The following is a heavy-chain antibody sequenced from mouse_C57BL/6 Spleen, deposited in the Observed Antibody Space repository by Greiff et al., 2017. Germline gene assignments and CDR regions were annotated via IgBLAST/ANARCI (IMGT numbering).Heavy chain of an antibody. Sequence: QVQLQQPGAELVRPGSSVKLSCKASGYTFTSYWMDWVKQRPGQGLEWIGNLYPSDSETHYNQKFKDKATLTVYKSSSTAYMQLSSLTSEDSAVYYCARSEVTTVYFDYWGQGTTLTVSS. CDR1: GYTFTSYW. D-gene: IGHD2-5*01. CDR3: ARSEVTTVYFDY. CDR2: LYPSDSET. J-gene: IGHJ2*01. V-gene: IGHV1-61*01.